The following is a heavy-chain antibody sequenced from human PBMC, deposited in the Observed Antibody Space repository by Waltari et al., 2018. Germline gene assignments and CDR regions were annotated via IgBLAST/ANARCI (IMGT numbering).Heavy chain of an antibody. CDR3: ARGLGL. V-gene: IGHV3-21*01. J-gene: IGHJ4*02. D-gene: IGHD6-19*01. CDR2: MSSSSSDI. Sequence: EVQLVESGGGLVKPGGSLRLSCAASGFTFSSYSMTWVRQAPGKGQEWGSCMSSSSSDIYYADSVKGRFTSSRDNAKNARYRQMNSLRAEDTAGYYCARGLGLWGQGTLVTVSS. CDR1: GFTFSSYS.